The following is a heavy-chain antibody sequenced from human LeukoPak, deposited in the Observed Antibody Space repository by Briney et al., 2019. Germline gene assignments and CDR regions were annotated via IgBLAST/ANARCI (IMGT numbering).Heavy chain of an antibody. CDR3: ATTIVYCRVGSGANLPNANYFDY. Sequence: SETLSLTCTVSGGSISSYYWSWIRQPPGKGLEWIGYIYYSGSTNYNPSLKSRVTISVDTSKNQFSLKLSSVTAADTAVYYCATTIVYCRVGSGANLPNANYFDYCGHGTLVTVSS. D-gene: IGHD2-15*01. V-gene: IGHV4-59*12. J-gene: IGHJ4*01. CDR2: IYYSGST. CDR1: GGSISSYY.